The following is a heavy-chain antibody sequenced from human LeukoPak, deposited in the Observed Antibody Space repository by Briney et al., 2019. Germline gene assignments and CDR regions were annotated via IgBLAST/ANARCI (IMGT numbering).Heavy chain of an antibody. D-gene: IGHD3-10*01. CDR1: GFTFSSYA. V-gene: IGHV3-23*01. Sequence: GGSLRLSCAASGFTFSSYAMSWVRQAPGKGLEWVSVISGGGGSTYYADSVKGRFTISSDSSKNTLYLQMSSLRAEDTAVYYCAKSGSGNYYDRFDYWGQGTLITVSS. CDR2: ISGGGGST. J-gene: IGHJ4*02. CDR3: AKSGSGNYYDRFDY.